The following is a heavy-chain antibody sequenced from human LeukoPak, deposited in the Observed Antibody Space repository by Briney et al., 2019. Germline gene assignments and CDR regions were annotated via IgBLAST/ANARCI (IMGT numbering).Heavy chain of an antibody. J-gene: IGHJ6*02. D-gene: IGHD3-10*01. V-gene: IGHV1-2*02. CDR3: AIITMVRGVTVDAPYYYYGMDV. CDR1: GYTFTGYY. Sequence: GASVKVSCKASGYTFTGYYMHWVRQAPGQGLEWMGWINPNSGGTNYAQKFQGRVTMTRDTSISTAYMELSRLRSDDTAVYYCAIITMVRGVTVDAPYYYYGMDVWGQGTTVTVSS. CDR2: INPNSGGT.